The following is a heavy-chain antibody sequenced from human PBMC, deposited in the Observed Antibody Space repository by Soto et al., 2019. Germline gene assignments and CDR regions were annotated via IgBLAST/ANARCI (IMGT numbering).Heavy chain of an antibody. CDR1: GGTFSSYA. J-gene: IGHJ3*02. CDR3: ARVSDCSGGSCYLYAFDI. CDR2: IIPIFGTA. D-gene: IGHD2-15*01. Sequence: QVQLVQSGAEVKKPGSSVKVSCKASGGTFSSYAISWVRQAPGQGLEWMGGIIPIFGTANYAQKFQGRGTITAEDSTSAAYMELRSVRSEDTAVYYCARVSDCSGGSCYLYAFDIWGQGAMVTVSS. V-gene: IGHV1-69*01.